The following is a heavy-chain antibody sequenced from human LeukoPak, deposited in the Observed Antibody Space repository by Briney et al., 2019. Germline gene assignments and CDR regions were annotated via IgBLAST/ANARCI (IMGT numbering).Heavy chain of an antibody. D-gene: IGHD3-22*01. Sequence: GGSLRLSCAASGFTVSSNYMSWVRQAPGKGLEWVSVIYSGGSTYYADSVKGRFTISSDNSKNTLYLQMNSLRAEDTAVYYCARGLFANYYDSSGYWDYWGQRTLVTVSS. CDR1: GFTVSSNY. CDR3: ARGLFANYYDSSGYWDY. J-gene: IGHJ4*02. V-gene: IGHV3-66*01. CDR2: IYSGGST.